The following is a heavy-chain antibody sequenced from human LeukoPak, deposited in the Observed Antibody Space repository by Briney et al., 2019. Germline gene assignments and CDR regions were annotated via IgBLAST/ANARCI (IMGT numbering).Heavy chain of an antibody. V-gene: IGHV4-59*01. CDR1: GDSISSYY. CDR3: ARDRSLGIIDY. Sequence: SETLSLTCIVSGDSISSYYWSWIRQPPGKGLEWIGYIYYNGSTNYNPSLKSRATISVDASKNHFSLKLSSVTAADTAVYYCARDRSLGIIDYWGQGTLVTVSS. J-gene: IGHJ4*02. CDR2: IYYNGST. D-gene: IGHD3-16*01.